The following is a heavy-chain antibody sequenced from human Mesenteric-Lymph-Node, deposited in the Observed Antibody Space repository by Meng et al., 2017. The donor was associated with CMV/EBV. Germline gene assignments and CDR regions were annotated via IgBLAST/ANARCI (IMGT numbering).Heavy chain of an antibody. CDR2: ISDNGALS. J-gene: IGHJ4*02. Sequence: GGSLRLSCVASGFTFSLYDMTWVRQAPGKGLEWISTISDNGALSLYAESVKGRFTISRDNSRNMVNLQLDGLRHEDTALYYCARVRGGRSVVPSSTIGLYFDSWGQGTPVTVSS. D-gene: IGHD2-15*01. CDR3: ARVRGGRSVVPSSTIGLYFDS. CDR1: GFTFSLYD. V-gene: IGHV3-23*01.